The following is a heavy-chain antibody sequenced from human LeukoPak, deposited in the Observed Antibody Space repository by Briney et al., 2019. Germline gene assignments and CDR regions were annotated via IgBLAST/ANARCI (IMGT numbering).Heavy chain of an antibody. J-gene: IGHJ4*02. CDR1: GYTFTSYD. D-gene: IGHD6-6*01. CDR3: ARGAARRFFDY. Sequence: ASVKVSCKASGYTFTSYDINWVRQATGQGLEWMGWMNPNSGNTGYVQKFQGRVTMTRDTSTSTVYMELSSLRPEDTAVYYCARGAARRFFDYWGQGTLVTVSS. V-gene: IGHV1-8*01. CDR2: MNPNSGNT.